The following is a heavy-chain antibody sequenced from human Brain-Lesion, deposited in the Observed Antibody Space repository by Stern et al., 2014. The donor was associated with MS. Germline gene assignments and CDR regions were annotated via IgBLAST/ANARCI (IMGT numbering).Heavy chain of an antibody. D-gene: IGHD2-2*01. CDR2: IFNSGST. J-gene: IGHJ6*02. CDR3: ARGRVVPGFQYYATDV. V-gene: IGHV4-61*02. CDR1: GGSISSGGYY. Sequence: QLQLQESGPGLVKPSQTLSLSCTVSGGSISSGGYYWSWIRQPAGKGLEWIGRIFNSGSTSYNPSLQSRVHLSINTYKTQFSLRMNSMTAADTAVYYCARGRVVPGFQYYATDVWGQGTTVIVSS.